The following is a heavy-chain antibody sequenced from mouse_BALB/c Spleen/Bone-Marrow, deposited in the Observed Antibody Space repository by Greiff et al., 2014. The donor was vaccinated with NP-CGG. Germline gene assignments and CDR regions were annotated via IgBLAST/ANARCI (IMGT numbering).Heavy chain of an antibody. V-gene: IGHV1-59*01. CDR2: IHPSDSET. D-gene: IGHD2-1*01. CDR3: ARLGYYGNPYYFDY. J-gene: IGHJ2*01. CDR1: GYSFTSYW. Sequence: QVQLQQSGAELVRPGTSVKLSCKASGYSFTSYWMNWVKQRPGQGLEWIGMIHPSDSETRLNQKFKDKATLTVDRSSSTAYMQLSSQTSEDSAVYYCARLGYYGNPYYFDYWGQGTTLTVSS.